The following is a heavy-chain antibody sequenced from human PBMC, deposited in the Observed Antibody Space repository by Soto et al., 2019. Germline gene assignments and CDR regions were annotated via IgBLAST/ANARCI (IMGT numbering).Heavy chain of an antibody. CDR3: ARDLLASYTRENWFDP. D-gene: IGHD3-16*01. V-gene: IGHV1-46*01. CDR1: VYTFTSYY. Sequence: ASVKVSCKASVYTFTSYYMHWLRQAPGQGLEWMGIINPSGGSTNYAQKFQGRLTITRDTSTSTVYMELSSLRPEDTAVYYCARDLLASYTRENWFDPWGQGTLVTVSS. CDR2: INPSGGST. J-gene: IGHJ5*02.